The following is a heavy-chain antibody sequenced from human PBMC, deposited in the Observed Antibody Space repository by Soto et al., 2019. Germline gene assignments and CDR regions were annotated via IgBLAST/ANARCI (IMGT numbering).Heavy chain of an antibody. D-gene: IGHD3-10*01. J-gene: IGHJ4*02. CDR1: GFTFSNAW. Sequence: GGSLRLSCAASGFTFSNAWMNWVRQAPGKGLEWVGRIKRKTDGGTTDYAAPVKGRFTISRDDSKNTLYLQMNSLKTEDTAVYYCTAEYYYGSGSYDYWGQGTLVTVSS. V-gene: IGHV3-15*07. CDR3: TAEYYYGSGSYDY. CDR2: IKRKTDGGTT.